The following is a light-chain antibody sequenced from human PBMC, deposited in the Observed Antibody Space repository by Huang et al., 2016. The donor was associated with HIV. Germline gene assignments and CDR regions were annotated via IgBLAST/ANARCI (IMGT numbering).Light chain of an antibody. J-gene: IGKJ4*01. CDR3: QQYNNWPPLT. Sequence: EIVMTQSPVTLSVSPGERATLPCRASQSVNSNLAWYQQNPGQSPRLLIYGASTRATCIPARFSGSGSGTEFTLTISSLQSEDFAVYYCQQYNNWPPLTFGGGTKVEIK. CDR1: QSVNSN. V-gene: IGKV3-15*01. CDR2: GAS.